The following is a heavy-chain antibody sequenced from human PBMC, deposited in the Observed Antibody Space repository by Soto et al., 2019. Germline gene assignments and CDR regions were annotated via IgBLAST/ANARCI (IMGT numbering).Heavy chain of an antibody. V-gene: IGHV4-59*01. Sequence: SSETLSLTCTVSGGSISSYYWSWIRQPPGKGLEWIGYIYYSGSTNYNPSLKSRVTISVDTSKNQFSLKLSSVTAADTAVYYCARILGYCSSTSCYGDYNWFDPWGQGTLVTVSS. CDR1: GGSISSYY. CDR2: IYYSGST. CDR3: ARILGYCSSTSCYGDYNWFDP. J-gene: IGHJ5*02. D-gene: IGHD2-2*01.